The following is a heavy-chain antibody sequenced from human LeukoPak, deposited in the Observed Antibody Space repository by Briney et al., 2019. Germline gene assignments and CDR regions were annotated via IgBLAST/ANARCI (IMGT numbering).Heavy chain of an antibody. D-gene: IGHD3-3*01. CDR1: GFSFSTYS. J-gene: IGHJ6*03. V-gene: IGHV3-30*03. CDR3: ARDAVDFWSGLGSYYYYYMDV. Sequence: GGSLRLSCAPSGFSFSTYSMNWVRQAPGKGMEWVAVISYDGSNKYYADSVKGRFTISRDNSKNTLYLQMNSLRAEDTAVYYCARDAVDFWSGLGSYYYYYMDVWGKGTTVTVSS. CDR2: ISYDGSNK.